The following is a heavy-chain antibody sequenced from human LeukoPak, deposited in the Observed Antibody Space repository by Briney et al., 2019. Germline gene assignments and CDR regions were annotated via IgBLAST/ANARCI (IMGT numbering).Heavy chain of an antibody. J-gene: IGHJ4*02. CDR3: ARSRTPRIAVAAGY. CDR1: GNTFTSYA. Sequence: RRASVKVSCKASGNTFTSYATNWVRQAPGQGLEWMGWINTNTGNPTYAQGFTGRFVFSLDTSVSTAYLQISSLKAEDTAVYYCARSRTPRIAVAAGYWGQGTLVTVSS. CDR2: INTNTGNP. V-gene: IGHV7-4-1*02. D-gene: IGHD6-19*01.